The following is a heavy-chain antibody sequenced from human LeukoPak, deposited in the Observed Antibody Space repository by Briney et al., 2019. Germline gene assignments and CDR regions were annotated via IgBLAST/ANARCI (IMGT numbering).Heavy chain of an antibody. D-gene: IGHD3-10*01. V-gene: IGHV4-34*01. Sequence: SETLSLTCAVYGGSFSDYYWSWIRQPPGKGLEWIGEINHSGGTNYNPSLKSRVTISVDTSKSQFSLKVTSVTAADTAVYYCARPAVRGVMGRYFDFWGQGTLVTVSS. CDR1: GGSFSDYY. J-gene: IGHJ4*02. CDR2: INHSGGT. CDR3: ARPAVRGVMGRYFDF.